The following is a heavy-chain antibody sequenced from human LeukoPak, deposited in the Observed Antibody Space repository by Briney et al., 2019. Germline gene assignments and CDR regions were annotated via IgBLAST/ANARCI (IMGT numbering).Heavy chain of an antibody. J-gene: IGHJ4*02. V-gene: IGHV4-59*12. Sequence: PSETLSLTCTVSGGSIGTYYWSRIRQPPGKGLEWIGYVYYSGSTNYNPSLKSRVTISVDTSKNQFSLNLSSVTAADTAVYYCARTSGWYWEVDYWGQGTLVTVSS. CDR3: ARTSGWYWEVDY. CDR1: GGSIGTYY. D-gene: IGHD6-19*01. CDR2: VYYSGST.